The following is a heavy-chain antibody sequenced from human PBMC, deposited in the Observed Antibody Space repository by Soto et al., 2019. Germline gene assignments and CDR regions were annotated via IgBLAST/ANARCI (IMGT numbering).Heavy chain of an antibody. D-gene: IGHD4-17*01. CDR1: GFTVSSNF. CDR2: IYSDGST. Sequence: EVQLVVSGGGLVQPGGSLRLSCAASGFTVSSNFMSWVRQAPGKGLEWVSIIYSDGSTYYADSVKGRFTISRDNSKNTLYLQRNRLRADDTAVYYCASRRNPYGAYDFWGQGTLVTVCS. J-gene: IGHJ4*02. CDR3: ASRRNPYGAYDF. V-gene: IGHV3-66*01.